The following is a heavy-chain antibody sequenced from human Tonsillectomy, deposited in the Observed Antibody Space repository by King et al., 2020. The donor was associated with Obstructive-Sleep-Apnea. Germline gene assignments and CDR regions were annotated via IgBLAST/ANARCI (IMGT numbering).Heavy chain of an antibody. CDR2: ISYDGSNK. CDR3: ARDRAEQQLDGVYYYYYGMDV. D-gene: IGHD6-13*01. Sequence: VQLVESGGGVVQPGRSLRLSCAASGFTFSSYAMHWVRQAPGKGLEWVAVISYDGSNKYYADSVKGRFTISRDNSKNTLYLQMNSLRAEDTAVYYCARDRAEQQLDGVYYYYYGMDVWSQGTTVTVSS. J-gene: IGHJ6*02. V-gene: IGHV3-30*04. CDR1: GFTFSSYA.